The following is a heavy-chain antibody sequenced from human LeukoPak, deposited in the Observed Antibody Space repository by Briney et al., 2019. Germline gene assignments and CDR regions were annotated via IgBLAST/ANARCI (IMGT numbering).Heavy chain of an antibody. V-gene: IGHV3-74*01. CDR2: IKSDGST. CDR3: ARAPSEFGGYYPEYFRH. J-gene: IGHJ1*01. Sequence: GGSLRLSCAASGFTFSTYWMHWVRQAPGKGLVWVSRIKSDGSTNYADYVKSRLTISRDKAKNTVPLQRHSLRPEDTGVYYCARAPSEFGGYYPEYFRHWGQGTLVTVSS. D-gene: IGHD3-22*01. CDR1: GFTFSTYW.